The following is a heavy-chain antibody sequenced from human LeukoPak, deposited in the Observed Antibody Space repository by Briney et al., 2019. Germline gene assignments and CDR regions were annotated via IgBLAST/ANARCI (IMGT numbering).Heavy chain of an antibody. J-gene: IGHJ4*02. V-gene: IGHV3-64*01. CDR3: ARGALGDGSNLYFFDY. Sequence: QPGGSLRLSCAASGFTFSSYVMYWVRQAPGKGLEFVSAISSNGGSTFYANSVKGRFTISRDNSKNTLYLQMGSLRPEDTAVYYCARGALGDGSNLYFFDYWGQGTLVTVSS. CDR1: GFTFSSYV. CDR2: ISSNGGST. D-gene: IGHD5-24*01.